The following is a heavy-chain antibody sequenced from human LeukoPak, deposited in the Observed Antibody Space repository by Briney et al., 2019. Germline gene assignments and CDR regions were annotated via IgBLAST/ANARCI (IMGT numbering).Heavy chain of an antibody. CDR1: GFTLNNYW. CDR3: VRGCSDAGCYASAFDI. J-gene: IGHJ3*02. Sequence: GGSLRLSCAASGFTLNNYWMHWVRQGPGEGLMWVSRISRDGSSTTYADSVKGRFTISRDNTKNTLYLQMISLRAEDTAVYYCVRGCSDAGCYASAFDIWGRGTMVTVSS. V-gene: IGHV3-74*01. D-gene: IGHD2-2*01. CDR2: ISRDGSST.